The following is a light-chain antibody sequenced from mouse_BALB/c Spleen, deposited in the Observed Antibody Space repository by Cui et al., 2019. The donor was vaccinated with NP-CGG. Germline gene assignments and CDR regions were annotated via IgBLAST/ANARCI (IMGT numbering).Light chain of an antibody. J-gene: IGLJ1*01. CDR3: ALWYSNHWV. CDR2: GTN. V-gene: IGLV1*01. Sequence: QAVVTQESALTTSPGETVTLTCRSSTEAVTTSNYANWVQEKPDHLFTGLIGGTNNRAPGVPARFSGSLIGDKAALTITGAQTADEAIYFCALWYSNHWVFGGGTKLTVL. CDR1: TEAVTTSNY.